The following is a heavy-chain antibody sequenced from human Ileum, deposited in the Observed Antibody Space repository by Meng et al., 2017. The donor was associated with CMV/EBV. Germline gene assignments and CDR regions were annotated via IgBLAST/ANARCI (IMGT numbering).Heavy chain of an antibody. V-gene: IGHV3-30*04. CDR3: ARTFYGSGTYEAAYYYFDC. D-gene: IGHD3-10*01. J-gene: IGHJ4*02. Sequence: FSSYAMHWVRQAQGKGLEWVAIISYDGSNTYYADSVKGRFTISRDNSKNTLYLQMNSLRAEDTAVYYCARTFYGSGTYEAAYYYFDCWGQGTLVTVSS. CDR2: ISYDGSNT. CDR1: FSSYA.